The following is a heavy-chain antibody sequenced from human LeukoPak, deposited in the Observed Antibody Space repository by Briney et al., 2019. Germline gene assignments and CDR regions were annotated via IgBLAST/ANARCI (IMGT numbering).Heavy chain of an antibody. D-gene: IGHD6-19*01. CDR1: GFTFSSYS. J-gene: IGHJ3*02. CDR2: ISSSSSYI. V-gene: IGHV3-21*01. CDR3: ARGRSSGWLDAFDI. Sequence: AGGSLRLSCAASGFTFSSYSMNWVRQAPGKGLEWVSSISSSSSYIYYADSVKGRFTISRDNAKNSLYLQMNSLRAEDTAVYYCARGRSSGWLDAFDIWGQGTMVTVSS.